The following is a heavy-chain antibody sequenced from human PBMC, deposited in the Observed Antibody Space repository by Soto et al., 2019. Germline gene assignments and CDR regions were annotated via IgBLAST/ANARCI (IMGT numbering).Heavy chain of an antibody. V-gene: IGHV4-4*02. D-gene: IGHD2-2*01. CDR1: GGSISSSNW. J-gene: IGHJ6*02. Sequence: SETPSLTCAVSGGSISSSNWWSWVRQPPGKGLEWIGEIYHSGSTNYNPSLKSRVTISVDKSKNQFSLKLSSVTAADTAVYYCARGEYQLLFGRYYGMDVWGQGTTVTVAS. CDR3: ARGEYQLLFGRYYGMDV. CDR2: IYHSGST.